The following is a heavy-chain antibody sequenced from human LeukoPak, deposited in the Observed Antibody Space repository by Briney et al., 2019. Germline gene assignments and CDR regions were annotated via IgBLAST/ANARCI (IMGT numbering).Heavy chain of an antibody. Sequence: SETLSLTCAVYGGSFSGYYWSWIRQPPGKGLEWIGEINHSGSTSYNPSLKSRVTISVDTSKNQFSLKLSSVTAADTAVYYCARGAFMVRGVIITLFDYWGQGTLVTVSS. CDR3: ARGAFMVRGVIITLFDY. D-gene: IGHD3-10*01. CDR1: GGSFSGYY. CDR2: INHSGST. V-gene: IGHV4-34*01. J-gene: IGHJ4*02.